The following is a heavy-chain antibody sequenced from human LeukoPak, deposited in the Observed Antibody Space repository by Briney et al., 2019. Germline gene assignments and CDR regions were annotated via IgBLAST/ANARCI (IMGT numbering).Heavy chain of an antibody. Sequence: PGGSLRLSCVASGFIFSDYYMTWIRQAPGKGLEWISYTTTNGASTYYATSVKGRFTISRDNAQKSLFLQMNSLRVEDTAIYYCARVGLDNTGWHTNWFAPWGQGTLVTVSS. CDR3: ARVGLDNTGWHTNWFAP. V-gene: IGHV3-11*01. D-gene: IGHD6-19*01. CDR2: TTTNGAST. J-gene: IGHJ5*02. CDR1: GFIFSDYY.